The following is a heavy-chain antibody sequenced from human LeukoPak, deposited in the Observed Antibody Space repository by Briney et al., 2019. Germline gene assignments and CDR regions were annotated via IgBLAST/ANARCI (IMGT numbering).Heavy chain of an antibody. Sequence: GGSLRLSCAASGFTFTTYWMSWVRQAPGKGLEWVSDINGRGGSTYYADSVKGRFTISRDNSKNTLYLQMGSLRAEDMAVYYCARSYSSGWYDYGYWGQGTLVTVSS. CDR2: INGRGGST. CDR1: GFTFTTYW. D-gene: IGHD6-19*01. J-gene: IGHJ4*02. CDR3: ARSYSSGWYDYGY. V-gene: IGHV3-23*01.